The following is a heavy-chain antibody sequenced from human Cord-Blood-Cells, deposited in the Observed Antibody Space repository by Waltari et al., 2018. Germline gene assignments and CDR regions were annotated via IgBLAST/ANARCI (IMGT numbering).Heavy chain of an antibody. CDR3: ARRDYGDYFDY. CDR2: IYYSGST. D-gene: IGHD4-17*01. J-gene: IGHJ4*02. V-gene: IGHV4-61*01. Sequence: QVQLQESGPGLVKPSETLSLTCTVSGGSVSSGSYYWSWIRQPPGKGLEWIGYIYYSGSTNTNPTLKSRVTISVDTSKNQFSLKLSSVTAADTAVYYCARRDYGDYFDYWGQGTLVTVSS. CDR1: GGSVSSGSYY.